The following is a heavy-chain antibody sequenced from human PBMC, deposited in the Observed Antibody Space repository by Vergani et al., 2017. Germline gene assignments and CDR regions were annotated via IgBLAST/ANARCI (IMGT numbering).Heavy chain of an antibody. D-gene: IGHD3-22*01. V-gene: IGHV3-23*01. CDR3: AKEAGYDSSGYYHIDY. J-gene: IGHJ4*02. CDR1: GFTFSSYA. CDR2: ISGSGGST. Sequence: EVQLLESGGGLVQPGGSLRLSCAASGFTFSSYAMSWVRQAPGKGLEWVSAISGSGGSTYYADSVKGRFTISRDNSKNTLYLQMKSLRAEDTAVYYCAKEAGYDSSGYYHIDYWGQGTLVTVSS.